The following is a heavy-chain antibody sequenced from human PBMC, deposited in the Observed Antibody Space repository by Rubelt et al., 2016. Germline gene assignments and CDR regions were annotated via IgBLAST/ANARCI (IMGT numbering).Heavy chain of an antibody. Sequence: EVYLVESGGGLVKPGGSLRLSCAASGFTFSSNSMNWVRQAPGKGLEWVSYISSSSHTIYYADSVKGRFTIHRENANNTLYLQMNNLRGEGTAVYFCTRGYRGPDYWGQGTLVTVPS. CDR2: ISSSSHTI. V-gene: IGHV3-48*04. J-gene: IGHJ4*02. D-gene: IGHD3-16*02. CDR1: GFTFSSNS. CDR3: TRGYRGPDY.